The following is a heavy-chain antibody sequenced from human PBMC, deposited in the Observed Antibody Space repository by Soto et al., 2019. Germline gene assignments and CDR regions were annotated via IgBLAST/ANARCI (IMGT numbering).Heavy chain of an antibody. CDR2: IYYSGNT. Sequence: PSETLSLTCVVSGGSISSYYWTWIRQPPGKGLECIGYIYYSGNTKYNPSLESRVTISVDMSKNQFSLKLRSVTAADTAVYYCARAPNDYNYHYYGMDVWGQGTTVTVSS. CDR1: GGSISSYY. V-gene: IGHV4-59*01. D-gene: IGHD4-4*01. J-gene: IGHJ6*02. CDR3: ARAPNDYNYHYYGMDV.